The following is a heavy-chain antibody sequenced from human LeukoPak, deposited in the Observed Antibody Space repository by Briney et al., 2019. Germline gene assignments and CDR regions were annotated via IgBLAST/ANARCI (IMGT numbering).Heavy chain of an antibody. D-gene: IGHD3-10*01. J-gene: IGHJ6*03. V-gene: IGHV4-61*02. CDR1: GGSISSGSYY. CDR3: AREDMVRGVYYYYMDV. Sequence: SETLSLTCTVSGGSISSGSYYWSWIRQPAVKGLEWIGRIYTSGSTNYNPSLKSRVTISVDTSKNQFSLKLSSVTAADTAVYYCAREDMVRGVYYYYMDVWGKGTTVTISS. CDR2: IYTSGST.